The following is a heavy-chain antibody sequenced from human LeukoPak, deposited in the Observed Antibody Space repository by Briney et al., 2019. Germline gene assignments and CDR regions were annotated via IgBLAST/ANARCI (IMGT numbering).Heavy chain of an antibody. Sequence: ASVKVSCKASGYTFTGYYMHWVRQAPGQGLEWMGWINPNSGGTNYAQKFQGKVTMTRDTSISTAYMELSRLRSDDTAVYYCARDERYDSSGYPFDYWGQGTLVTVSS. J-gene: IGHJ4*02. CDR2: INPNSGGT. V-gene: IGHV1-2*02. CDR3: ARDERYDSSGYPFDY. CDR1: GYTFTGYY. D-gene: IGHD3-22*01.